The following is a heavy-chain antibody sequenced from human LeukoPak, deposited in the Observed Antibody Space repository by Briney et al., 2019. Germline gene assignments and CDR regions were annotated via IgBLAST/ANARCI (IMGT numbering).Heavy chain of an antibody. V-gene: IGHV4-4*02. CDR2: IYHSGST. CDR3: ARSNYDSSGYLDY. CDR1: GGSISSSNW. J-gene: IGHJ4*02. Sequence: PSGTLSLTCAVSGGSISSSNWWSWVRQPPGKGLEWTGEIYHSGSTNYNPSLKSRVTISVDKSKNQFSLKLSSVTAADTAVYYCARSNYDSSGYLDYWGQGTLVTVSS. D-gene: IGHD3-22*01.